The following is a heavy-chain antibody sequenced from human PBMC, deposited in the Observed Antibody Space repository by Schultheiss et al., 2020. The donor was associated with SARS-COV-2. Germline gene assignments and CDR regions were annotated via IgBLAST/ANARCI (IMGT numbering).Heavy chain of an antibody. Sequence: SETLSLTCAVYGGSFSGYYWSWIRQPPGKGLEWIGEINHSGSTNYNPSLKSRVTISVDTSKNQFSLKLSSVTAADTAVYYCARAPYSSSWYGPVDYWGQGTLVIVSS. CDR2: INHSGST. CDR1: GGSFSGYY. CDR3: ARAPYSSSWYGPVDY. V-gene: IGHV4-34*01. J-gene: IGHJ4*02. D-gene: IGHD6-13*01.